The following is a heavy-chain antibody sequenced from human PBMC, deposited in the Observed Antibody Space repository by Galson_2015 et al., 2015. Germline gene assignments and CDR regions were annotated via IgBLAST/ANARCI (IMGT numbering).Heavy chain of an antibody. CDR1: GFTLNSYA. CDR2: TSSDGTNK. D-gene: IGHD1-26*01. V-gene: IGHV3-30*09. J-gene: IGHJ3*02. Sequence: LRLSCAASGFTLNSYAMHCVRQAPGKGLEWVAVTSSDGTNKYYADSVKGRFAVSRDNSNNTLYLQMSSLKPEDTAIYYCARAARVGASGTHDGFDIWGQGTMVTVSS. CDR3: ARAARVGASGTHDGFDI.